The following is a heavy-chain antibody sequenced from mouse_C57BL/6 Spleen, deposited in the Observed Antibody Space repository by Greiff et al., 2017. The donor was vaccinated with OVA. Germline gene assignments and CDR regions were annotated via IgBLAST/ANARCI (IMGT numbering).Heavy chain of an antibody. CDR1: GYSITSGYY. J-gene: IGHJ4*01. Sequence: EVKLVDSGPGLKPSQSLSLTCSVTGYSITSGYYWNWIRQFPGNKLEWMGYISYDGSNNYNPSLNNRISITRDTSKNQFFLKLNSVTTEDTATYYCASDYGSGYAMDYWGQGTSVTVSS. CDR3: ASDYGSGYAMDY. V-gene: IGHV3-6*01. D-gene: IGHD1-1*01. CDR2: ISYDGSN.